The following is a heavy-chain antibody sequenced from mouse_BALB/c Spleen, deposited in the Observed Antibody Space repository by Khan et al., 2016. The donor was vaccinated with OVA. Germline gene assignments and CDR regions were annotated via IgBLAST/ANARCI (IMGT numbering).Heavy chain of an antibody. CDR1: GYTFTSYV. D-gene: IGHD2-12*01. CDR2: INSYNDGS. J-gene: IGHJ4*01. V-gene: IGHV1S136*01. CDR3: ARYDSCPYYAMYY. Sequence: VQLQQPGPELVKPGASVKMSCKASGYTFTSYVMHWVRQKPGQGLEWIGYINSYNDGSIYNEKFKGKATLTTDKSYSKACMELRSLTSEDYAVYDCARYDSCPYYAMYYWGQGTSVTVSS.